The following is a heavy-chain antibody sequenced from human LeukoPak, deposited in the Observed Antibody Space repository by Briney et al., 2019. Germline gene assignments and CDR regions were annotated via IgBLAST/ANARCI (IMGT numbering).Heavy chain of an antibody. V-gene: IGHV4-34*01. J-gene: IGHJ4*02. CDR1: GGPFSGYY. CDR3: ARLPYCSGGSCYFDY. CDR2: INHSGST. Sequence: PSEPLSLTCAVYGGPFSGYYWSWIRKPPGKGLEWLGEINHSGSTNYNPSLKSRVTMSVDTSKHQFSLKLSSVTAADTAVYYCARLPYCSGGSCYFDYWGQGTLVTVSS. D-gene: IGHD2-15*01.